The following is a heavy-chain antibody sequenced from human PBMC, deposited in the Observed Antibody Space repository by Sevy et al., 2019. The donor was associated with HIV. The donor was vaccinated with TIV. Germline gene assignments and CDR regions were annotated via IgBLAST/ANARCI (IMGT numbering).Heavy chain of an antibody. J-gene: IGHJ5*02. Sequence: GESLKISCKGSGYSFTSYWIGWVRQMPGKGPEWMGIIYPGDSDTRYSPSFQGQVTISADKSISTAYLQWSSLKASDTAMYYCARRGFGWNYEARWFDPWGQGTLVTVSS. D-gene: IGHD1-7*01. CDR2: IYPGDSDT. V-gene: IGHV5-51*01. CDR1: GYSFTSYW. CDR3: ARRGFGWNYEARWFDP.